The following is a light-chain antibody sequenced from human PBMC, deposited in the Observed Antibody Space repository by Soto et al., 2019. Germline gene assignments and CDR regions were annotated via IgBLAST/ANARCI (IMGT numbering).Light chain of an antibody. CDR2: DVT. CDR1: SGDVGAYNF. CDR3: SSFTTSSTLL. J-gene: IGLJ2*01. Sequence: QSALTQPASVSGSPGQSITISCTGSSGDVGAYNFVSWFQQHPGKAPKIILYDVTSRPSGVSNRFSGSKSGNMASLTISGLQAEDEADYYCSSFTTSSTLLFGGGTKLTVL. V-gene: IGLV2-14*01.